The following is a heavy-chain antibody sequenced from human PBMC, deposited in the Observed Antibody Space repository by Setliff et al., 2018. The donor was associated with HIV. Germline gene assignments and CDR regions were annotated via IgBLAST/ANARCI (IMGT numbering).Heavy chain of an antibody. Sequence: ASVKVSCKASGYSFINYGISWVRQAPGQGPAWMGWISPYTGNTDYAPRLLGRVTMTTDTSTSTAYLELRSLTSDDTAVYYCARARLQGIVTAVGPRDNCLDPWGQGTRVTVSS. V-gene: IGHV1-18*01. CDR1: GYSFINYG. J-gene: IGHJ5*02. CDR2: ISPYTGNT. CDR3: ARARLQGIVTAVGPRDNCLDP. D-gene: IGHD1-26*01.